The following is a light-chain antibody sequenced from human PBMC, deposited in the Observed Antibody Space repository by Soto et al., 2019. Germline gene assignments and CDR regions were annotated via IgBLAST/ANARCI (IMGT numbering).Light chain of an antibody. CDR1: QSISSW. CDR3: QQYNVYPWT. V-gene: IGKV1-5*03. CDR2: KAS. Sequence: DIQMTQSPSTLSASVGDRVTITCRASQSISSWLAWYQQKAGEAPKLLIYKASSLESGVPSKFGGSGSGTEFTLTISCLQSDDFATYNCQQYNVYPWTFGQGTKVEIK. J-gene: IGKJ1*01.